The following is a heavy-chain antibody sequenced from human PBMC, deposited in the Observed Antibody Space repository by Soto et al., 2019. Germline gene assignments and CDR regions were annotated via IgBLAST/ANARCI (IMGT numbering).Heavy chain of an antibody. CDR2: IYYSGST. V-gene: IGHV4-39*01. D-gene: IGHD3-10*01. Sequence: PSETLSLTCTVSGGSISSSSYYWGWIRQPPGKGLEWIGSIYYSGSTYYNPSLKNRVTISVDTSKNHFSLKLSSVTAADTSVYYFARHVLLWFGELYYFDYWGQGTLVTVS. J-gene: IGHJ4*02. CDR1: GGSISSSSYY. CDR3: ARHVLLWFGELYYFDY.